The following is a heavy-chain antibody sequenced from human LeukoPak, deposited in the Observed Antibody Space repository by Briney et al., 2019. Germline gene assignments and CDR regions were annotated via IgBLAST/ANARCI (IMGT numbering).Heavy chain of an antibody. CDR3: ARSARGSYYDSSGNSFDY. J-gene: IGHJ4*02. D-gene: IGHD3-22*01. Sequence: PSETLSLTCAVPGGSISSPYYYWGWIRQPPGKGLEWIGNVYYSGSTYYNPSLKSRVAISIDTSNNHFSLNLNSVTAADTAVYYCARSARGSYYDSSGNSFDYWGQGTLVTVSS. CDR2: VYYSGST. V-gene: IGHV4-39*07. CDR1: GGSISSPYYY.